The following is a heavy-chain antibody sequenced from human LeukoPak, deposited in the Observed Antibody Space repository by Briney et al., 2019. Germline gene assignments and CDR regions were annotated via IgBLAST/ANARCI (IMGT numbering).Heavy chain of an antibody. Sequence: ASVKVSCKASGYTFTGYGISWVRQAPGQGLEWMGWISAYNGNTNYAQKLQGRVTMTTDTSTSTAYMELRSLRSDDTAVYYCARDIMVAAAGVNFDYWGQGTLVTVSS. J-gene: IGHJ4*02. CDR2: ISAYNGNT. D-gene: IGHD6-13*01. CDR1: GYTFTGYG. V-gene: IGHV1-18*01. CDR3: ARDIMVAAAGVNFDY.